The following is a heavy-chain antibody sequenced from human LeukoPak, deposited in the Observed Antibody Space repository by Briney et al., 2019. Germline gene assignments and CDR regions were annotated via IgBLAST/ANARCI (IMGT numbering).Heavy chain of an antibody. Sequence: SETLSLTCAVYGGSFSGYYWSWIRQPPGKGLEWIGEINHSGSTNYNPSPKSRVTISVDTSKNQFSLKLSSVTAADTAVYYCARAGAGDWLLHDAFDIWGQGTMVTVSS. CDR1: GGSFSGYY. CDR3: ARAGAGDWLLHDAFDI. J-gene: IGHJ3*02. D-gene: IGHD3/OR15-3a*01. CDR2: INHSGST. V-gene: IGHV4-34*01.